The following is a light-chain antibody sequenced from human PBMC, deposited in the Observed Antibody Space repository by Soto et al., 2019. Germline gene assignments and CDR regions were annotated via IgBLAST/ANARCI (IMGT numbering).Light chain of an antibody. CDR2: AAS. CDR3: QQYGNSPET. V-gene: IGKV3-20*01. Sequence: EIVLTQSTGTLSLSPGERATLSCRASHSVSGNFLAWYQQRPGQAPRLLIYAASSRAADIPDRFSGSGSGTAFTLTISRLEPEDFAVYLCQQYGNSPETFGQGTKLEIK. J-gene: IGKJ2*01. CDR1: HSVSGNF.